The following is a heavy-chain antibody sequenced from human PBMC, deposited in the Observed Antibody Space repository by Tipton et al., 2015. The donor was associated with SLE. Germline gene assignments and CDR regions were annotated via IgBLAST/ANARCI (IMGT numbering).Heavy chain of an antibody. V-gene: IGHV4-4*07. J-gene: IGHJ4*02. CDR3: AGSSIAARWSFDY. Sequence: TLSLTCTVSSDSFRTNYWSWIRQPAGEGLEWIGLIYGSGNTNYNPSLKSRVTMSVDTSKNQFSLKLSSVTAADTAVYYCAGSSIAARWSFDYWGQGTLVTVSS. CDR2: IYGSGNT. D-gene: IGHD6-6*01. CDR1: SDSFRTNY.